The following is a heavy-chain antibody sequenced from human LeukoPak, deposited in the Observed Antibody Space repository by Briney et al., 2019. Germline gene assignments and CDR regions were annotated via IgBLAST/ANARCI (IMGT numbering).Heavy chain of an antibody. D-gene: IGHD6-19*01. CDR1: GDSINGYY. J-gene: IGHJ3*02. CDR3: ARHRFNSVWSTFDI. Sequence: SETQSLTCTVSGDSINGYYWTWIRQPPGKGLEWIGFVYSSGSTNYNPSLKSRVTISVDTSTNQFSLKLTSVTAADTAVYYCARHRFNSVWSTFDIWGQGTMVTVSS. V-gene: IGHV4-59*08. CDR2: VYSSGST.